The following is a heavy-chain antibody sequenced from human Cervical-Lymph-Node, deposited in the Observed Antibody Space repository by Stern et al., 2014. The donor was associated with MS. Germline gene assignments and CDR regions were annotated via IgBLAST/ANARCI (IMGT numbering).Heavy chain of an antibody. D-gene: IGHD3-3*01. V-gene: IGHV4-30-4*01. CDR2: IYYSGST. CDR1: GGSISSGDYY. J-gene: IGHJ6*02. Sequence: QVQLQESGPGLVKPSQTLSLTCTVSGGSISSGDYYWSWIRQPPGKGLEWIGYIYYSGSTYYNPSLKSRVTISVDTSKNQFSLKLSSVTAADTAVYYCAREGSGYSYYYYYYGMDVWGQGTTVTVSS. CDR3: AREGSGYSYYYYYYGMDV.